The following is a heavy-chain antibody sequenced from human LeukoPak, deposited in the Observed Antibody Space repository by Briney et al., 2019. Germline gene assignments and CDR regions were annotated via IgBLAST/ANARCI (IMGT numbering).Heavy chain of an antibody. CDR1: GYTFTSYD. D-gene: IGHD3-10*01. CDR2: MNPNSGNT. J-gene: IGHJ5*02. V-gene: IGHV1-8*01. CDR3: ARGRAITMVRGVIKGNWFDL. Sequence: ASVKVSCKASGYTFTSYDINWVRQATGQGLEWMGWMNPNSGNTGYAQKFQGRVTITRNTSISTAYMELSSLRSEDTAVYYCARGRAITMVRGVIKGNWFDLWGQGTLVTVSS.